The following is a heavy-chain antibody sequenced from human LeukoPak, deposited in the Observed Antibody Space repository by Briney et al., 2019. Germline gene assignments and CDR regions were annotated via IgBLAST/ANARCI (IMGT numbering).Heavy chain of an antibody. V-gene: IGHV3-48*03. D-gene: IGHD6-19*01. J-gene: IGHJ4*02. Sequence: GGSLRLSCAVSRFPFSVYEMNWVRQAPGEGLEWVSNIASSGTTKYYADSVKGRFSISRDNAKSSLYLQMNSLRVEDTAVYYCTLLAVASDFDYWGQGALVTVSS. CDR2: IASSGTTK. CDR3: TLLAVASDFDY. CDR1: RFPFSVYE.